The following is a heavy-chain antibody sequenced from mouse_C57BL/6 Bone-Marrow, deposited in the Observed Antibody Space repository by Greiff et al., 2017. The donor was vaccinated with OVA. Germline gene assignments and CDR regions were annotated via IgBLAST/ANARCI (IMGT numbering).Heavy chain of an antibody. Sequence: VQLQQPGTELVKPGASVKLSCKASGYTFTSYWMHWVKQRPGQGLEWIGNINPSNGGTNYNEKFKSKATLTVDKSSSTAYMQLSSLTSEDSAVYYCARERNGYYEAMDYWGQGTSVTVSS. CDR2: INPSNGGT. D-gene: IGHD2-3*01. V-gene: IGHV1-53*01. CDR3: ARERNGYYEAMDY. J-gene: IGHJ4*01. CDR1: GYTFTSYW.